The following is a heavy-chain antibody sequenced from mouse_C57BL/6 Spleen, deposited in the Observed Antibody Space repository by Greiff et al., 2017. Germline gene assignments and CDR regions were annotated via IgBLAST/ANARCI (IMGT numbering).Heavy chain of an antibody. CDR3: TRSGAYDGYYGAY. D-gene: IGHD2-3*01. J-gene: IGHJ3*01. V-gene: IGHV1-15*01. Sequence: VQLQESGAELVRPGASVTLSCKASGYTFTDYEMHWVKQTPVHGLEWIGAIDPETGGTAYNQKFKGKAILTADKSSSPAYMELRSLTSEDSAVYYCTRSGAYDGYYGAYWGQGTLVTVSA. CDR2: IDPETGGT. CDR1: GYTFTDYE.